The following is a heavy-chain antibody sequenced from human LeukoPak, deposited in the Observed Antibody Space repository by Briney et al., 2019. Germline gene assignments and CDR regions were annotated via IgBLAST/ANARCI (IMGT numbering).Heavy chain of an antibody. Sequence: GGSLRLSCAASGFTFSSYAMSWVRQAPGKGLEWVSAISSSGGSTYYADSVKGRFTISRDNSKNTLYLQMNSLRAEDTAVYYCAKYPEGYYDSSGLDYWGQGTLVTVSS. CDR2: ISSSGGST. J-gene: IGHJ4*02. V-gene: IGHV3-23*01. D-gene: IGHD3-22*01. CDR3: AKYPEGYYDSSGLDY. CDR1: GFTFSSYA.